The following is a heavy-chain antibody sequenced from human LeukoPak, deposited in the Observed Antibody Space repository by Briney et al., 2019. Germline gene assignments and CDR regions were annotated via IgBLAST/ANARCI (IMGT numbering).Heavy chain of an antibody. J-gene: IGHJ3*02. V-gene: IGHV1-2*02. Sequence: ASVKVSCKVSGYTLTELSMHWVRQAPGKGLEWMGWINPNSGGTLYAQKFQGRVTMTTDTSISTAYMEVRWLRSEDTAVYYCARAGYSDYDYPLDGFDIWGQGTMVTVSS. CDR2: INPNSGGT. D-gene: IGHD5-12*01. CDR1: GYTLTELS. CDR3: ARAGYSDYDYPLDGFDI.